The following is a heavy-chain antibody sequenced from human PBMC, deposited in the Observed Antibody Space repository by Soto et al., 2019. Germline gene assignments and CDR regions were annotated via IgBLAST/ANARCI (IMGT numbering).Heavy chain of an antibody. CDR1: GYTFRNYA. J-gene: IGHJ5*01. V-gene: IGHV1-18*04. CDR3: ARDAAFWSGRNLNWFDS. CDR2: INTYKGDT. D-gene: IGHD3-3*01. Sequence: QVHLVQSGAEVKEPGASVKVSCKASGYTFRNYAITWVRQAPGRGLEWMGWINTYKGDTNYAHKFQGRVTMTTDTSTSTAYMELRSLRSDDTAIYYCARDAAFWSGRNLNWFDSWGQGTLVTVSS.